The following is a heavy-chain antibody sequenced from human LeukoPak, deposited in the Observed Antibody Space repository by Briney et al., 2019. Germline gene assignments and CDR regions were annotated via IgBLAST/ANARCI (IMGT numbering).Heavy chain of an antibody. D-gene: IGHD6-13*01. CDR1: GYTFTGYC. CDR2: INPNSCGT. Sequence: ASVKLSCKASGYTFTGYCMHWVRQAPGQGLECMGWINPNSCGTNYAQKFQDSLTMTRDTSISTAYMELGRLRSDDTAVYYCARDLAGYSSSWYWFDPWGQGTLVTVS. CDR3: ARDLAGYSSSWYWFDP. V-gene: IGHV1-2*02. J-gene: IGHJ5*02.